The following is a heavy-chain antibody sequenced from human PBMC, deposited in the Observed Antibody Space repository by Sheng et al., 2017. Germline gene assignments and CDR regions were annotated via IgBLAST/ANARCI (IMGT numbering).Heavy chain of an antibody. Sequence: EVQLLESGGGLVQPGGSLRLSCAASGFTFSSYAMSWVRQAPGKGLEWVSAISGSGGSTYYADSVKGRFTISRDNSKNTLYLQMNSLRAEDTAVYYCAKDYEKYCSSTSCPYYFDYWGQGTLVTVSS. D-gene: IGHD2-2*01. J-gene: IGHJ4*02. V-gene: IGHV3-23*01. CDR3: AKDYEKYCSSTSCPYYFDY. CDR2: ISGSGGST. CDR1: GFTFSSYA.